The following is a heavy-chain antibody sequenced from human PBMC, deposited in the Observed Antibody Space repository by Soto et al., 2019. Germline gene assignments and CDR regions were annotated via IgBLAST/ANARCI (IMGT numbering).Heavy chain of an antibody. CDR1: GYTFTSYG. CDR3: ARVVRDRRVYSSNNFFDP. D-gene: IGHD2-21*01. Sequence: ASVKVSCKASGYTFTSYGISWVLQAPGQGLEWMGWISSYNGNTNYAQKLQGRVTMTTDTSTSTAYMELRSLRSDDTAVYYCARVVRDRRVYSSNNFFDPWGQEPLVPVSS. V-gene: IGHV1-18*04. CDR2: ISSYNGNT. J-gene: IGHJ5*02.